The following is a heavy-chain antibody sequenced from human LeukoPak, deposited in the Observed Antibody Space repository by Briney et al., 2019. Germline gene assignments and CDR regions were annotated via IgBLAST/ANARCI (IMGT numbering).Heavy chain of an antibody. CDR3: ARARYHTEMTYFRTVYYFDY. D-gene: IGHD3/OR15-3a*01. Sequence: SETLSLTCTVSGGSFSGYYWSWIRQPPGKGLEWIGYIHYSGSTNYNPSLKSRVTISVDTSKNQFSLKLSSVTAADTAVYYCARARYHTEMTYFRTVYYFDYWGQGTLVTVSS. J-gene: IGHJ4*02. CDR2: IHYSGST. V-gene: IGHV4-59*01. CDR1: GGSFSGYY.